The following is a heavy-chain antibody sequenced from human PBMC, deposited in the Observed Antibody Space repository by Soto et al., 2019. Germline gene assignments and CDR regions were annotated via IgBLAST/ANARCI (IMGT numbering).Heavy chain of an antibody. CDR3: ATSYGSGYRAFDY. CDR2: VNPILSMS. V-gene: IGHV1-69*04. CDR1: GDTFSFYS. Sequence: QVQLVRCGAEVKRPGSSVKVSCKASGDTFSFYSIHWVRQAPGLGREWMGRVNPILSMSNYAQRFQGRVTMTADKSTSTAYMELSGVRSEDTARYYCATSYGSGYRAFDYWGQGALVTVSS. J-gene: IGHJ4*02. D-gene: IGHD3-10*01.